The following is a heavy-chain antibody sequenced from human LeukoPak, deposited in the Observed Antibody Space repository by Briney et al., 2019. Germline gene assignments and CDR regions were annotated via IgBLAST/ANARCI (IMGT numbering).Heavy chain of an antibody. CDR1: GFTFSSYG. CDR3: AKESDAFDN. Sequence: GGSLRLSCAASGFTFSSYGMHWVRQAPGKGLEWVAVIWYDGSNKYYADSVKGRFTISRDNSQNTLYLQMNSLRLEDTAVYYCAKESDAFDNWGQGTMVTVSS. CDR2: IWYDGSNK. V-gene: IGHV3-30*02. J-gene: IGHJ3*02.